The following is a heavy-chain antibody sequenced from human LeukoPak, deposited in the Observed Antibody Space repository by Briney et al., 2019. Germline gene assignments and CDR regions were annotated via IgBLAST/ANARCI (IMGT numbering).Heavy chain of an antibody. Sequence: SETLSLTCTVSGGSISTYYWSWIRQPPGKGLEWIGYIYYTGSTSYNPSLKSRVTISVDTSKNQFSLKLSSVTAADTAVYYRARGRYYDFWSGYYRGHFDYWGQGTLVTVSS. J-gene: IGHJ4*02. CDR2: IYYTGST. V-gene: IGHV4-59*12. CDR1: GGSISTYY. D-gene: IGHD3-3*01. CDR3: ARGRYYDFWSGYYRGHFDY.